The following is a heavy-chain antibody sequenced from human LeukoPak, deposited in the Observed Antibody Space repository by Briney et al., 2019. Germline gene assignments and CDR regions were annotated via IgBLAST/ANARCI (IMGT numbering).Heavy chain of an antibody. J-gene: IGHJ4*02. D-gene: IGHD5-12*01. V-gene: IGHV4-38-2*02. Sequence: SETLSLTCTVSGYSISSGSYWGWIRPPPGKGLEWVGSIYHSGSTYHNPSLKSRVTISVDTSKNQFSLKLRSVTAADTAVYYCASLNIVATAKFDYWGQGTLVTVSS. CDR3: ASLNIVATAKFDY. CDR1: GYSISSGSY. CDR2: IYHSGST.